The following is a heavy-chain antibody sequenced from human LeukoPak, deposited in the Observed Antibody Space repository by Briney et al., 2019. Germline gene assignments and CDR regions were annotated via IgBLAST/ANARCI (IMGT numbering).Heavy chain of an antibody. CDR2: INTYNGNT. J-gene: IGHJ4*02. Sequence: GASVKVSCXASDYTFSNYGISWVRQALGQGLEWMAWINTYNGNTNYAQRLQGRVTMTIDTSTSTAYMELRRLRSDDTAMYYCAGDLDFWSGYLDYWGQGTLVTVSS. D-gene: IGHD3-3*01. CDR1: DYTFSNYG. CDR3: AGDLDFWSGYLDY. V-gene: IGHV1-18*01.